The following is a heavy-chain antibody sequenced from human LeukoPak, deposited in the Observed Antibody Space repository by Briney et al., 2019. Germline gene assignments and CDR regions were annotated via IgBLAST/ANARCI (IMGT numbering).Heavy chain of an antibody. J-gene: IGHJ4*02. CDR3: ARRRWLQSPDY. V-gene: IGHV3-21*01. Sequence: GGSLRLSCAASGFTFSSYSMNWVRQAPGKGLEWVSSISSSSSNIYYADSVKGRFTISRDNAKNSLYLQMNSLRAEDTAVYYCARRRWLQSPDYWGQGTLVTVSS. D-gene: IGHD5-24*01. CDR1: GFTFSSYS. CDR2: ISSSSSNI.